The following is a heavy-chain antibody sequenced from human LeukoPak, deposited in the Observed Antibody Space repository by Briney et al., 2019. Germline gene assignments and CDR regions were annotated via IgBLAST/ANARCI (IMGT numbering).Heavy chain of an antibody. D-gene: IGHD3-22*01. J-gene: IGHJ4*02. CDR3: ARDGYYYDSSGYYYYFDY. V-gene: IGHV3-7*01. CDR1: GFTFSSYW. CDR2: IKQDGSEK. Sequence: GGSLRLSCAASGFTFSSYWMTWVRQAPGKGLEWVANIKQDGSEKYYVDSVKGRFTISRDNAKNSLYLQMNSLRAEDTAVYYCARDGYYYDSSGYYYYFDYWGQGTLVTVSS.